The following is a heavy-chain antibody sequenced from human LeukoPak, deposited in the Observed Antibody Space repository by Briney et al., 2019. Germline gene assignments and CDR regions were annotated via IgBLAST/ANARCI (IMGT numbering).Heavy chain of an antibody. Sequence: GASVKVSCKASGYTFTSYDINWVRQATGQGLEWMGWMNPNSGNTGYAQKFQGRVTMTEDTSADTAYLELSSLRSEDTAVYYCASTSIAARADAFDIWGQGTMVTVSS. V-gene: IGHV1-8*02. D-gene: IGHD6-6*01. CDR3: ASTSIAARADAFDI. CDR1: GYTFTSYD. J-gene: IGHJ3*02. CDR2: MNPNSGNT.